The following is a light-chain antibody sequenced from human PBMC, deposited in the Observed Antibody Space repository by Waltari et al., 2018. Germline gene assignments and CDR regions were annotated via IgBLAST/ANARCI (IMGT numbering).Light chain of an antibody. CDR3: SSYTTTSAII. J-gene: IGLJ2*01. CDR2: DVS. V-gene: IGLV2-14*03. CDR1: SSDVGGYNY. Sequence: QSALTQPASVSGSPGQSITISCTGTSSDVGGYNYVAWYQQYPGKAPKLILFDVSRWPSGVSNRFSGSKSGNTAALTISGLQAEDEADYYCSSYTTTSAIIFGGGTTLTVL.